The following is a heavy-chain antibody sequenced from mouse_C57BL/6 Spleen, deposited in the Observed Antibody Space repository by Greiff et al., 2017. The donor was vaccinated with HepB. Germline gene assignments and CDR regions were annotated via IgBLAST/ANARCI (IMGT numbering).Heavy chain of an antibody. CDR1: GFNIKDDY. Sequence: VQLQQYGAELVRPGASVKLSCTASGFNIKDDYMHWVKQRPEQGLEWIGWIDPENGDTEYASKFQGKATITADTSSNTAYLQLSSLTSEDTAVYYCTTRGDYFDYWGQGTTLTVSS. J-gene: IGHJ2*01. V-gene: IGHV14-4*01. CDR3: TTRGDYFDY. CDR2: IDPENGDT.